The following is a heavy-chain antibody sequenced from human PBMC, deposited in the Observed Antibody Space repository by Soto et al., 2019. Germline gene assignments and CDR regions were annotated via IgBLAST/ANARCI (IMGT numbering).Heavy chain of an antibody. CDR3: ARDGGWFDP. CDR2: IYYSGNL. V-gene: IGHV4-61*08. J-gene: IGHJ5*02. D-gene: IGHD3-10*01. CDR1: GASIYSGGNS. Sequence: SETLSLTCTVSGASIYSGGNSWTWIRQRPGKGLEWIGYIYYSGNLNYNPSLESRLTISVDASKNQFSLKLRSVTAADTAVYYCARDGGWFDPWGQGTLVTVSS.